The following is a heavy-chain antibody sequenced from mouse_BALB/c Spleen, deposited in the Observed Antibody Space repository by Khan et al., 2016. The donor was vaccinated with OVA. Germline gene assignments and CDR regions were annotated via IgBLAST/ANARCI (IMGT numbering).Heavy chain of an antibody. CDR3: ARGRAY. V-gene: IGHV3-2*02. J-gene: IGHJ3*01. Sequence: VQLQQPGPGLVKPSQSLSLTCTVTGYSITSDYAWNWIRQFPGNKLEWMGYISYSGSTSYTPSLKSRISITRDTSKNQFFLQLNSVTTEDTATYYCARGRAYWGQGTLVTVSA. D-gene: IGHD3-3*01. CDR1: GYSITSDYA. CDR2: ISYSGST.